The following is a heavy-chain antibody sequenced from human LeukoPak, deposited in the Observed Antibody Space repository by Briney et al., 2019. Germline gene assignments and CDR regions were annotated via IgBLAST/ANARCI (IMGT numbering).Heavy chain of an antibody. V-gene: IGHV3-74*01. CDR1: GFTFSSYW. J-gene: IGHJ3*02. Sequence: GGSLRLSCAASGFTFSSYWMHWVRQAPGKGLVWVSRINSDGSSTSYVDSVKGRFTISRDNAKNTLYLQMNSLRAEDTAVYYCARTCSSTSCKTGRVAFDIWGQGTMVTVSS. CDR3: ARTCSSTSCKTGRVAFDI. D-gene: IGHD2-2*01. CDR2: INSDGSST.